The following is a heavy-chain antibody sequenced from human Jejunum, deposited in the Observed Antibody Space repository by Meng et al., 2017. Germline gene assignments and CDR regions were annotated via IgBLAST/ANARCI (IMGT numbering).Heavy chain of an antibody. CDR1: GTPFKIHA. J-gene: IGHJ5*02. Sequence: RVQVSAEVKQPGAQVKVSSKASGTPFKIHATNWVRQATGKGLGWMGWMNSNTGDTGYAPKFQGRVTITRDTSINTAYMELRSLRSEDTAVYYCVRGAGFGGRDWFDPWGQGTLVTVSS. CDR2: MNSNTGDT. V-gene: IGHV1-8*01. CDR3: VRGAGFGGRDWFDP. D-gene: IGHD3-16*01.